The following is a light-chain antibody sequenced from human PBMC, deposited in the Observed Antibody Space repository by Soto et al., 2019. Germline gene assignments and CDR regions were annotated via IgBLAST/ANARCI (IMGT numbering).Light chain of an antibody. J-gene: IGKJ1*01. Sequence: EIVMTQSPATLSVSPGETATLSCRASQSVSSNLSWYQQKPGQAPRLLFFGASTRATGIPARFSGSGSGTGFTLTISSLQSEDFAVYYCQQCDNWPPTFGQGTKVDIK. V-gene: IGKV3-15*01. CDR2: GAS. CDR1: QSVSSN. CDR3: QQCDNWPPT.